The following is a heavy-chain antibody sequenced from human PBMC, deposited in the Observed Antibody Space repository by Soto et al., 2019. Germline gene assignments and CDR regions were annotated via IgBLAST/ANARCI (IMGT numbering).Heavy chain of an antibody. CDR1: EYTFTSYA. CDR3: ARYGSGGWNYFFDY. CDR2: INAGNGNT. V-gene: IGHV1-3*01. J-gene: IGHJ4*02. D-gene: IGHD1-7*01. Sequence: QVQLVQSGAEVKKPGASVKVSCKASEYTFTSYAMHWVREAPGQRLEWMGWINAGNGNTKYSQKFPGRVTITRDTSASTADMELSSLRSEDTAVYYCARYGSGGWNYFFDYWGQGTLVTVSS.